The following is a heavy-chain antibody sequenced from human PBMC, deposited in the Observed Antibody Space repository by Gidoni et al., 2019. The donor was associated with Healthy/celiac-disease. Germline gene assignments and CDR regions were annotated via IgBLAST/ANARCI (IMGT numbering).Heavy chain of an antibody. CDR3: ARTYGSGSSMDV. CDR2: ISSSSSYI. D-gene: IGHD3-10*01. J-gene: IGHJ6*02. V-gene: IGHV3-21*01. CDR1: GFTFSSYS. Sequence: EVQLVASGGGLVKPGGSLRLSRAASGFTFSSYSMNWVRQAPGKGLEWVSSISSSSSYIYYADSVKGRFTISRDNAKNSLYLQMNSLRAEDTAVYYCARTYGSGSSMDVWGQGTTVTVSS.